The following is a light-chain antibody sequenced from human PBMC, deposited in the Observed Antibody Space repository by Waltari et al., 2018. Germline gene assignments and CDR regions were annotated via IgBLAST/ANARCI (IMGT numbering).Light chain of an antibody. CDR3: AAWDDSVGGV. CDR2: SNN. CDR1: SSNIGSNF. Sequence: QSVLTQPPSASGTPGQRVTISCSGSSSNIGSNFVYWYQQPPGTAPKLLIYSNNQRPSGIPDRFSGSKSGTSASLTSSGLRSEDGADYYCAAWDDSVGGVFGGGTKLTVL. J-gene: IGLJ3*02. V-gene: IGLV1-47*02.